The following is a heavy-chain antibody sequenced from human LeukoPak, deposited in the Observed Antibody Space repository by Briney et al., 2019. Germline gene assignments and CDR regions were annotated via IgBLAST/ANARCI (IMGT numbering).Heavy chain of an antibody. CDR2: INPNSGGT. J-gene: IGHJ5*02. V-gene: IGHV1-2*02. CDR1: GYSFTGNN. CDR3: ARDFTHRSSWKIDP. Sequence: ASVKVSCKASGYSFTGNNMHWGREAPGQGLEWMGGINPNSGGTSYAQKDPGRVSMTRDTAISTAYMELSRLISDDTAVYYCARDFTHRSSWKIDPWGQGTLVTVSS. D-gene: IGHD6-13*01.